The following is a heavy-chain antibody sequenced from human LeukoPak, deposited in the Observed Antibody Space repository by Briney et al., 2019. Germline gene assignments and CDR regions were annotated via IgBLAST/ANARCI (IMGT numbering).Heavy chain of an antibody. V-gene: IGHV4-31*03. CDR2: IYYSGST. CDR3: ARVGVYSSSRRGAFDY. CDR1: GGSISSGGYY. D-gene: IGHD6-6*01. J-gene: IGHJ4*02. Sequence: TSETLSLTCTVSGGSISSGGYYWSWIRQHPGKGLEWIVYIYYSGSTYYNPSLKSRVTISVDTSKNQFSLKLSSVTAADTAVYYCARVGVYSSSRRGAFDYWGQGTLVTVSS.